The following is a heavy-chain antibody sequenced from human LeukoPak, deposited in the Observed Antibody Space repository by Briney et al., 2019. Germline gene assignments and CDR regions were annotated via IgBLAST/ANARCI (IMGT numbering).Heavy chain of an antibody. J-gene: IGHJ6*03. CDR1: GFTFSSYT. D-gene: IGHD2-2*01. V-gene: IGHV3-48*01. CDR3: AREEHQLLWGYYYYYMDV. Sequence: PGGSLRLSCAVSGFTFSSYTMNWVRQAPGKGLEWVSYISSSSGTIYYADSVKGSFTISRDNAKNSLFLQMDSLRAEDTAVYYCAREEHQLLWGYYYYYMDVWGKGTTVTVSS. CDR2: ISSSSGTI.